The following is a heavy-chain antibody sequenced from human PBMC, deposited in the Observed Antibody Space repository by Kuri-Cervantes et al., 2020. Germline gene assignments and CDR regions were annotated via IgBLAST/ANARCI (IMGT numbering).Heavy chain of an antibody. CDR1: GYTFTSYD. D-gene: IGHD2-8*02. Sequence: SVKVSCKASGYTFTSYDINWVRQAPGQGLEWMGGIIPIFGTANYAQKFQGRVTITADESTSTAYMELSSLRSEDTAVYYCASSQYCTGGVCPPLGQYYMDVWGKGTTVTVSS. V-gene: IGHV1-69*13. J-gene: IGHJ6*03. CDR2: IIPIFGTA. CDR3: ASSQYCTGGVCPPLGQYYMDV.